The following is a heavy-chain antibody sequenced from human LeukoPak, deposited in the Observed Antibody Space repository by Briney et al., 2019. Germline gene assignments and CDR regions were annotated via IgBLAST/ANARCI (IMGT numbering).Heavy chain of an antibody. CDR2: IYYTGTT. Sequence: PSQTLSLTCTVSGDSISSGGSYWTWIRQHPGEGLEWIGYIYYTGTTYYNPSLKNRLTISVDTSKNQFSLKLSTVTAADTAVYFCARSGAAWKPPTYFQDWGQGTLVTVSS. CDR3: ARSGAAWKPPTYFQD. D-gene: IGHD1-1*01. CDR1: GDSISSGGSY. V-gene: IGHV4-31*03. J-gene: IGHJ1*01.